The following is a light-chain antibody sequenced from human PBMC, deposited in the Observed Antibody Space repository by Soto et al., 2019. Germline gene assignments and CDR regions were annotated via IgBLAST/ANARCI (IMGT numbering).Light chain of an antibody. J-gene: IGKJ1*01. Sequence: EIRMTQSPAILSVSPGESSTLSCRASQSVSSHVVWYQQKPGQAPRLLISDSSTRATGIPARFSGSGSGTEFTLAISSLQSDDSAIYYCQQFGDWPSFGLGTKGDIK. CDR3: QQFGDWPS. V-gene: IGKV3-15*01. CDR1: QSVSSH. CDR2: DSS.